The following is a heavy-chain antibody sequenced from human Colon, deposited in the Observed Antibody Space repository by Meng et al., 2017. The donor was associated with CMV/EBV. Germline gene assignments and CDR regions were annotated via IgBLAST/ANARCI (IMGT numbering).Heavy chain of an antibody. Sequence: RLSCAASGFTFSSYSMNWVRQAPGKGLEWVSSISSSSSYIYYADSVKGRFTISRDNAKNSLYLQMNSLRAEDTAVYYCARDAFYSNYGDWYYYYGMDVWGQGTTVTVSS. V-gene: IGHV3-21*01. CDR3: ARDAFYSNYGDWYYYYGMDV. CDR1: GFTFSSYS. CDR2: ISSSSSYI. D-gene: IGHD4-11*01. J-gene: IGHJ6*02.